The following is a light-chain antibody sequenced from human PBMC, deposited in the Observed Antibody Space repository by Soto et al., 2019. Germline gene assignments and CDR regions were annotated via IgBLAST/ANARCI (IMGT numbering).Light chain of an antibody. CDR1: SSNIGAGYD. Sequence: QSVLTQPHSVSGAPGQGVTISCAGTSSNIGAGYDVHWYQQVPGTAPKLLIYTNSNRPSGVPDRFSGSKSGTSASLAITGLQAADDADYYCQSYDSSLSALVFGGGTKLTVL. V-gene: IGLV1-40*01. J-gene: IGLJ3*02. CDR2: TNS. CDR3: QSYDSSLSALV.